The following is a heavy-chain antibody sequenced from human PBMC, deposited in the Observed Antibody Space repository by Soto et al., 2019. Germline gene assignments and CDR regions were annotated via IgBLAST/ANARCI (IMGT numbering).Heavy chain of an antibody. J-gene: IGHJ5*02. CDR1: GGSISSRNYY. CDR3: ARQADFWSGGGGFDP. V-gene: IGHV4-39*01. D-gene: IGHD3-3*01. CDR2: IYYNGFT. Sequence: QLQLQESGPGLVKPLETLSLICTVSGGSISSRNYYWGWIRQPPGKGLEWIGSIYYNGFTYYNPSLKSRVTISVATSKTQFSLRLNSVTAADPAVYYCARQADFWSGGGGFDPWGQGTLVTVSS.